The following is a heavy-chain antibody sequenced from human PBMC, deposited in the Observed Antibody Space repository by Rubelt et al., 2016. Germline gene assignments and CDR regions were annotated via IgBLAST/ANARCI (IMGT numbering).Heavy chain of an antibody. V-gene: IGHV4-59*12. CDR3: ARDLIYYDRRWFDP. CDR2: IYYSGTT. CDR1: GGSISSYY. J-gene: IGHJ5*02. D-gene: IGHD3-22*01. Sequence: QVQLQESGPGLVKPSETLSLTCTVSGGSISSYYWSWIRQPPGKGLEWIGYIYYSGTTTYNTSLKSRVTISVDTSKNQFSLKLSSVTAADTAVYYCARDLIYYDRRWFDPWGQGTLVTVSS.